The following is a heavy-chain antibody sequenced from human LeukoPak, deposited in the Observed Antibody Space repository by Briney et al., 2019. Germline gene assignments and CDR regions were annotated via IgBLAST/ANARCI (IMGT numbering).Heavy chain of an antibody. CDR1: GGSISSGVYY. J-gene: IGHJ2*01. D-gene: IGHD3-22*01. CDR2: IYYSGST. V-gene: IGHV4-30-4*01. Sequence: PSETLSLTCTVSGGSISSGVYYWSWVRQPPGKGLEWIGYIYYSGSTDYNPSLKSGVTISVDPSKNQFSLKLIPGTAADTAVYYCARDLTYYYDSSGYHLGYFDLWGRGTLVTVSS. CDR3: ARDLTYYYDSSGYHLGYFDL.